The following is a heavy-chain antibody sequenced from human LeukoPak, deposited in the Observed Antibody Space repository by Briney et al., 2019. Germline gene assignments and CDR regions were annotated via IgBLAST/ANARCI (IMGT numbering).Heavy chain of an antibody. D-gene: IGHD4/OR15-4a*01. CDR2: IYYSAST. Sequence: SETLSLTCTVSGGSISSSSYYWGWIRQPPGKGLEWIGSIYYSASTYYNPSLKSRVTISVDTSKNQFSLKLSSVTAADTAVYYCARHVLGAFDIWGQGTMVTVSS. J-gene: IGHJ3*02. CDR3: ARHVLGAFDI. CDR1: GGSISSSSYY. V-gene: IGHV4-39*01.